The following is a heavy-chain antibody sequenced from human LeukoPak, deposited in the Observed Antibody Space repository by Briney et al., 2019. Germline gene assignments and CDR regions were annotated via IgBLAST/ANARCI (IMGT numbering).Heavy chain of an antibody. CDR1: GFTFSSYG. CDR3: ARAVAAAGTDY. D-gene: IGHD6-13*01. J-gene: IGHJ4*02. Sequence: GGSLRLSCAASGFTFSSYGMHWVRQAPGKGLEWVAFIRYDGSSKYYADSVKGRFTISRDNSKNTLYLQMNSLRAEDTAVYYCARAVAAAGTDYWGQGTLVTVSS. V-gene: IGHV3-30*02. CDR2: IRYDGSSK.